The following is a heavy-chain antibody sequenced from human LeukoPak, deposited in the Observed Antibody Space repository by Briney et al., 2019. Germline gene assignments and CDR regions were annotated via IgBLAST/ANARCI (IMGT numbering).Heavy chain of an antibody. J-gene: IGHJ3*02. Sequence: PSETLSLTCTVSGGSIGSSSYYWGWIRQPPGKGLEWIGIIYYSGTTYYNPSLKSRVTISVDTSKNQFSLKLSSVTAADTAVYYCASPLRVRGVNQNAFDIWGQGTMVTVSS. CDR2: IYYSGTT. D-gene: IGHD3-10*01. CDR3: ASPLRVRGVNQNAFDI. V-gene: IGHV4-39*01. CDR1: GGSIGSSSYY.